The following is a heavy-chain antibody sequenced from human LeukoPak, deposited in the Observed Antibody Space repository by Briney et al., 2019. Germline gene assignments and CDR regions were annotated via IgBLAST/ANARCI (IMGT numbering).Heavy chain of an antibody. D-gene: IGHD4-17*01. CDR2: INTDGSTT. CDR3: VRGSYGAYDY. V-gene: IGHV3-74*01. J-gene: IGHJ4*02. Sequence: GGSLRLSCAASGFTFSDYWMHWVRQAPGKGLVWVSRINTDGSTTNYADSVKGRFTISRDNAKNTLYLQMNSLRAEDTAVYYCVRGSYGAYDYWGQGSLVTVSS. CDR1: GFTFSDYW.